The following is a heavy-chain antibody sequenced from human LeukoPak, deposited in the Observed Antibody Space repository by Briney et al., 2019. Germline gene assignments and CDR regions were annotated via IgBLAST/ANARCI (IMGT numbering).Heavy chain of an antibody. J-gene: IGHJ4*02. CDR1: GYTFTSYY. Sequence: ASVKVSCKASGYTFTSYYMHWVRQAPGQGLEWMGIINPSGGSTSYAQKFQGRVTITRDTSANTAYMELSSLRSEDTTVYYCARDLFGSCDYWGQGTLVTVSS. D-gene: IGHD2-15*01. V-gene: IGHV1-46*01. CDR2: INPSGGST. CDR3: ARDLFGSCDY.